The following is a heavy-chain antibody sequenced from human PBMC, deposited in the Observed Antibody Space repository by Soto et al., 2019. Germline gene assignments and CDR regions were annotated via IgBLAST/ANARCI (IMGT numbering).Heavy chain of an antibody. Sequence: QVQLVESGGGVVQSGRSLRLSCTASGFTFSNYGMHWVRQAPGKGLEWVAVISDGGSNKDYADSVRGRFTISRDNSKNTLYLQMNSLTAQDTAMYYCARGSIVVISRDWLDPWGQGTLVTVSS. CDR2: ISDGGSNK. D-gene: IGHD3-22*01. CDR3: ARGSIVVISRDWLDP. J-gene: IGHJ5*02. CDR1: GFTFSNYG. V-gene: IGHV3-30*03.